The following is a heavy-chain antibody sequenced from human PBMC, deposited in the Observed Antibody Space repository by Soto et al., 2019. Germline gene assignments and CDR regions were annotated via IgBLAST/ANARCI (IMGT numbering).Heavy chain of an antibody. CDR3: ARSPVAGAGYFQH. J-gene: IGHJ1*01. Sequence: PEKGLEWIGYIYYSGSTYYNPSLRSRVTISADTSKNQFSLKLSSVTVADTAVYYCARSPVAGAGYFQHWGQPIQLTGSS. CDR2: IYYSGST. V-gene: IGHV4-31*02. D-gene: IGHD6-19*01.